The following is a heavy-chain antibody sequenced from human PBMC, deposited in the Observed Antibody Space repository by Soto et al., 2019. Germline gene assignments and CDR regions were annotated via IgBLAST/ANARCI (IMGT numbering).Heavy chain of an antibody. D-gene: IGHD2-21*02. J-gene: IGHJ4*02. V-gene: IGHV3-74*01. CDR2: LQTDGSHP. CDR1: GFKFDYYW. Sequence: EVQLVESGGGLVQPGGSLRLSCVASGFKFDYYWMHWVRQAPGGGLMWISRLQTDGSHPAYADSVKGRFTISRDNAKNTLYLQMNNLRVEATSVYYCARGGDPDYWGQGTLVTVSS. CDR3: ARGGDPDY.